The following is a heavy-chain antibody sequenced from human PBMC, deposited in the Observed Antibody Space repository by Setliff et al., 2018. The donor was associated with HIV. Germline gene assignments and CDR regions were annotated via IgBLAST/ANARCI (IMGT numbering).Heavy chain of an antibody. CDR1: GGSITSSGYH. Sequence: KTSETLSLTCSVSGGSITSSGYHWGWIRQPPGKGLEWIWNIYYSGDTFYNASLRSRLTLSVDTSKNQFSLKLNSVTASDTAMYYCTRHRGPLWDAFDIWGQGTMVTVSS. J-gene: IGHJ3*02. D-gene: IGHD2-21*01. V-gene: IGHV4-39*01. CDR3: TRHRGPLWDAFDI. CDR2: IYYSGDT.